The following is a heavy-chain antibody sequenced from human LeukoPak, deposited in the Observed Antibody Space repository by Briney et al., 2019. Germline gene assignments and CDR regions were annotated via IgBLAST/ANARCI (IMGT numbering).Heavy chain of an antibody. J-gene: IGHJ4*02. V-gene: IGHV3-23*01. Sequence: GGSLRLSCAASGFPFSSYAMSWVRQAPGKGLEWVSTISGSGGSTYYADSVKGRFTISRDNSKNTLYLQMNGLRAEDTALYSCAKDYCSGGSCYSGLDYWGQGTPVTLSS. CDR2: ISGSGGST. CDR1: GFPFSSYA. CDR3: AKDYCSGGSCYSGLDY. D-gene: IGHD2-15*01.